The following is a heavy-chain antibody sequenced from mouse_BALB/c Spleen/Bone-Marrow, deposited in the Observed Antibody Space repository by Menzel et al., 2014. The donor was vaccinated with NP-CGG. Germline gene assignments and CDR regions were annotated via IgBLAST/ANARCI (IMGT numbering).Heavy chain of an antibody. J-gene: IGHJ3*01. Sequence: DVMLVESGGGLVKSGGSLKLSCAASGFTFSDYYMYWVRQTPEKRLECVATISDGGSYTYYPDSVKGRFTISRDNAKNILYLQMNSLKSEDTAMYCCSNYYDSAWFAYWGQGALVTGSA. D-gene: IGHD1-1*01. V-gene: IGHV5-4*02. CDR2: ISDGGSYT. CDR1: GFTFSDYY. CDR3: SNYYDSAWFAY.